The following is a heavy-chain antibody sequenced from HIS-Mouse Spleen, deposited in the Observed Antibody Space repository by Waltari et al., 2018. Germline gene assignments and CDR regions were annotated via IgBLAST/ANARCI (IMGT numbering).Heavy chain of an antibody. CDR2: IYYSGGT. CDR3: AREIPYSSSWYDWYFDL. J-gene: IGHJ2*01. Sequence: QLQLQESGPGLVKPSETLSLTCTVSGGSISSSSYYWGWIRQPPGKGLEWIGSIYYSGGTYSKPSLKSRVTISVDTSKNQFSLKLGSVTAADTAVYYCAREIPYSSSWYDWYFDLWGRGTLVTVSS. D-gene: IGHD6-13*01. V-gene: IGHV4-39*07. CDR1: GGSISSSSYY.